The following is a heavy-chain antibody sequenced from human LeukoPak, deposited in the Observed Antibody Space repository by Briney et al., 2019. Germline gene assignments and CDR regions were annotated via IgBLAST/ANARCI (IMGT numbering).Heavy chain of an antibody. CDR1: GGSISSSSYY. D-gene: IGHD3-16*02. J-gene: IGHJ4*02. V-gene: IGHV4-39*01. CDR3: ARKGSYPRSGFDY. CDR2: IYYSGST. Sequence: SETLPLTCTVSGGSISSSSYYWDWIRQPPGKGLEWIGSIYYSGSTYYNPSLKSRVTISVDTSKNQFSLKLSSVTAADTAMYYCARKGSYPRSGFDYWGQGTLVTVSS.